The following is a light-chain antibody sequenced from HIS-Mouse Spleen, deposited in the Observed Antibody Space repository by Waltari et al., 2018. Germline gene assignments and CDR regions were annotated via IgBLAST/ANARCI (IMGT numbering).Light chain of an antibody. CDR2: DAS. CDR3: QQSYSTPMYT. CDR1: QSISSY. Sequence: DIQMTQSPSSLSASVGDRVTITCRESQSISSYLNWYQQKPVKAPKRLSNDASSLQSVVPSRFIGSGSGTDFTLTISSLQPEDFATYYCQQSYSTPMYTFGQGTKLEIK. J-gene: IGKJ2*01. V-gene: IGKV1-39*01.